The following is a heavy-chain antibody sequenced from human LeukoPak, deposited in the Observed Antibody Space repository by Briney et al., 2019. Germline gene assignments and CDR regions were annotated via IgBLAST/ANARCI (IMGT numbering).Heavy chain of an antibody. D-gene: IGHD3-10*01. CDR1: GFTFSDYY. J-gene: IGHJ6*03. Sequence: GGSLRLSCAASGFTFSDYYMSWIRQAPGKGLEWVSYISSSGGTIYYADSVKGRFTISRDNAKNSPYLQMNSLRAEDTAVYYCARVYYGSGSYYKAVHYMDVWGKGTTVTISS. CDR2: ISSSGGTI. V-gene: IGHV3-11*01. CDR3: ARVYYGSGSYYKAVHYMDV.